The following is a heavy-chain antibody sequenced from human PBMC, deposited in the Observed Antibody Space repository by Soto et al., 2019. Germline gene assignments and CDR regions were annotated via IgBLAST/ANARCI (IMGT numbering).Heavy chain of an antibody. D-gene: IGHD3-10*01. CDR3: ARHIPIDGSGTYYNILWFDP. Sequence: PSETLSLTCTVSGGSISSSSYYWGWIRQPPGKRLEWIGSIYNSGSTYYNPSLKSRVTISVDTSKNQFSLKLSSVTAADTAVYYCARHIPIDGSGTYYNILWFDPWGQGTLVTVSS. V-gene: IGHV4-39*01. J-gene: IGHJ5*02. CDR1: GGSISSSSYY. CDR2: IYNSGST.